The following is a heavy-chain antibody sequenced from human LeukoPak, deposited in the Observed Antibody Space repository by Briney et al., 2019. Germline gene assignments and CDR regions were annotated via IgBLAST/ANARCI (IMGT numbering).Heavy chain of an antibody. CDR2: IIPIFGTA. V-gene: IGHV1-69*13. D-gene: IGHD2-2*01. Sequence: SVKVSCKASGATFSSCVIRCVRQAPGQGLEWMGGIIPIFGTANYAQKFQGRVTITADESTSTAYMELSSLRSEDTAVYYCARVEDEYQLHGNTHYWMDVWGQGTTVTVSS. CDR3: ARVEDEYQLHGNTHYWMDV. J-gene: IGHJ6*02. CDR1: GATFSSCV.